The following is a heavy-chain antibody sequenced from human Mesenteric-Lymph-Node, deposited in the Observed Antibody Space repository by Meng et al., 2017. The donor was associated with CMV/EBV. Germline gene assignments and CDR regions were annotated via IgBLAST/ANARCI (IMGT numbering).Heavy chain of an antibody. V-gene: IGHV1-18*01. J-gene: IGHJ4*02. CDR2: ISAYNGNI. CDR3: ASPSWGNYYNYFDY. CDR1: GYTFTNYA. Sequence: ASVKVSCKTSGYTFTNYAISWVRQAPGQGLEWMGWISAYNGNIKYAQKFQGRVTMTTDTSTSTAYMELRSLRSDDTAVYYCASPSWGNYYNYFDYWGQGTLVTVSS. D-gene: IGHD3-16*01.